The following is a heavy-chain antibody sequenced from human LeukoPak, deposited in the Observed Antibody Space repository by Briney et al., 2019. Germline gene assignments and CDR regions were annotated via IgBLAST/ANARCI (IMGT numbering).Heavy chain of an antibody. CDR3: ARILSSAWGELGY. D-gene: IGHD6-19*01. Sequence: GGSLRLSCATSGVTFSKYSMQWVRQAPGKGLEWVAFVRFDTSQIYYADSVKGRFTISRDNSKNTLYMQMNSLRAEDTAVYYCARILSSAWGELGYWGQGTLVTVSS. CDR2: VRFDTSQI. V-gene: IGHV3-30*02. J-gene: IGHJ4*02. CDR1: GVTFSKYS.